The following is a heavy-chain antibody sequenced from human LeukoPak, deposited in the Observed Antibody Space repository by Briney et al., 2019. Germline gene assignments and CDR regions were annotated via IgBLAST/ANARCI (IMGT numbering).Heavy chain of an antibody. Sequence: GGSLRLSCAASGFTFSSYSMLWVRQAPGKELEWVSYISSSSSTIYYADSVKGRFTISRDNAKNSLYLQMNSLRAEDTAVYYCARGGDYYYDSSGYAQWGQGTLVTVSS. V-gene: IGHV3-48*01. CDR2: ISSSSSTI. J-gene: IGHJ4*02. CDR1: GFTFSSYS. D-gene: IGHD3-22*01. CDR3: ARGGDYYYDSSGYAQ.